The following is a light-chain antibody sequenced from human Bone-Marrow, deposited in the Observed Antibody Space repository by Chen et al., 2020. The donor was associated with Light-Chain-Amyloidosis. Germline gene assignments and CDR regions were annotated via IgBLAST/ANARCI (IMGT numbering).Light chain of an antibody. CDR3: QVWDRSSDRPV. CDR1: NIGSTS. J-gene: IGLJ3*02. V-gene: IGLV3-21*02. Sequence: SYVLTQPSSVSVAPGQTATIACGGNNIGSTSVHWYQQTPGQAPLLVVYDDSDRPSGIPERLSGSNSENTATRASSRGEAGDEADEYGQVWDRSSDRPVFGGGTKLTVL. CDR2: DDS.